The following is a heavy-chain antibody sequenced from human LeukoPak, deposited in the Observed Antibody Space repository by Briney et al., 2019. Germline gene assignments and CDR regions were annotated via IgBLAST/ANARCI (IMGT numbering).Heavy chain of an antibody. J-gene: IGHJ4*02. CDR3: AKGAITMVRGVIVNDY. CDR1: GFTFSSYA. Sequence: PGGSLRLSCAASGFTFSSYAMRWVRQAPGKGLEWVSAISGSGGSTYYADSVKGRFTTSRDNSKNTLYLQMNSLRAEDTAVYYCAKGAITMVRGVIVNDYWGQGTLVTVSS. D-gene: IGHD3-10*01. V-gene: IGHV3-23*01. CDR2: ISGSGGST.